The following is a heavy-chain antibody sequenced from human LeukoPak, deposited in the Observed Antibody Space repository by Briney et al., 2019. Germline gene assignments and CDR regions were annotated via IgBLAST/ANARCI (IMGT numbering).Heavy chain of an antibody. CDR1: GFTFSSYS. CDR3: AREKTVVTPYYYYYYMDV. CDR2: ISSSSSTI. Sequence: GGSLRVSCAASGFTFSSYSMNWVRTAPGKGLEGVSYISSSSSTIYYADSVKGRFTISRDNAKNSLYLQMNSLRAEDTAVYYCAREKTVVTPYYYYYYMDVWGKGTTVTISS. D-gene: IGHD4-23*01. V-gene: IGHV3-48*01. J-gene: IGHJ6*03.